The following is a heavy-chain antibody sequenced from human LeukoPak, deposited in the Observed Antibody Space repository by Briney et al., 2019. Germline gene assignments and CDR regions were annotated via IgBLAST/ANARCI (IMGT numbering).Heavy chain of an antibody. Sequence: PGGSLRLSCAVSGFTFINYAMRWVRQAPGKGLVGVSGINGGGGSTYYADSVKGRFTISRDNSKNTLYLKMNSLRAEDTAVYHCAKDRTYYYDSSGYIDYWGQGTLVTVSS. CDR3: AKDRTYYYDSSGYIDY. CDR1: GFTFINYA. V-gene: IGHV3-23*01. CDR2: INGGGGST. J-gene: IGHJ4*02. D-gene: IGHD3-22*01.